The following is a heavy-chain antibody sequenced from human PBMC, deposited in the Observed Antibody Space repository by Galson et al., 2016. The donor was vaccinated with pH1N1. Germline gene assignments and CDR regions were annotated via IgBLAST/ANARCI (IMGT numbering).Heavy chain of an antibody. CDR3: ARLWYGEYIDY. J-gene: IGHJ4*02. V-gene: IGHV4-39*01. Sequence: ETLSLTCSVSGASISNSNYYWGWIRQPPGKGLEWIANIYYSGITYYDASLKSRVTISVDTSKKQFSLKLNSVIAADTAVYYCARLWYGEYIDYWGQGTRVTVSS. D-gene: IGHD3-10*01. CDR2: IYYSGIT. CDR1: GASISNSNYY.